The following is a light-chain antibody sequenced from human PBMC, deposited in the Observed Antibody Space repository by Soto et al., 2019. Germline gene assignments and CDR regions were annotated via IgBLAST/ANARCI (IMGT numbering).Light chain of an antibody. J-gene: IGLJ1*01. CDR2: EGS. CDR3: CSYAGSSTPYV. V-gene: IGLV2-23*01. CDR1: SSDVGSYNL. Sequence: QSVLTQPASVSGSPGQSITISCTGTSSDVGSYNLVSWYQQHPGKAPKLMIYEGSKRPSGVSNRFSGSKSGNTASLTISGLQAEDEADYYCCSYAGSSTPYVSGTGTKVTVL.